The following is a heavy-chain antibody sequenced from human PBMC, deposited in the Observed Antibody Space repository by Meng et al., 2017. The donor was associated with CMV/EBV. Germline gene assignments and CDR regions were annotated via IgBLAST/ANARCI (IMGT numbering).Heavy chain of an antibody. D-gene: IGHD1-26*01. CDR2: IYYSGST. CDR3: ARYSGSYYSY. Sequence: QLQLQESGPGLVKPSGTLSLTCTVSGGSISSSSYYWGWIRQPPGKGLEWIGSIYYSGSTYYNPSLKSRVTISVDTSKNQFSLKLSSVTAADTAVYYCARYSGSYYSYWGQGTLVTVSS. CDR1: GGSISSSSYY. V-gene: IGHV4-39*01. J-gene: IGHJ4*02.